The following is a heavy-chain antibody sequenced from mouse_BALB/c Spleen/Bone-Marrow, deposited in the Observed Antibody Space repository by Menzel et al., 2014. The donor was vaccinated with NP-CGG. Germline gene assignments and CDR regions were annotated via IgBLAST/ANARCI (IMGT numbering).Heavy chain of an antibody. CDR1: GFTFSDYY. V-gene: IGHV5-12*02. CDR3: ARRDYSYYYAMDY. J-gene: IGHJ4*01. D-gene: IGHD2-13*01. CDR2: ISNGGGST. Sequence: EVELVESGGGLVQPGGSLKLSCATSGFTFSDYYMYWVRQTPEKRLEWVAYISNGGGSTYCPDTVKGRFTISRDNAKNTLYLQMSRLKSEDTAMYYCARRDYSYYYAMDYWGQGTSVTVSS.